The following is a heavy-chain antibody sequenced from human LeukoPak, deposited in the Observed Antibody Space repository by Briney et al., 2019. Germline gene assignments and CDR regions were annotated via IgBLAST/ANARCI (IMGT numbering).Heavy chain of an antibody. CDR2: INAGNGNT. V-gene: IGHV1-3*01. D-gene: IGHD3-10*01. CDR3: ARSRSWFGELYYFDY. CDR1: GYTFTSYA. J-gene: IGHJ4*02. Sequence: ASVKVSCKASGYTFTSYAMHWVRQAPGQRLEWMGWINAGNGNTKYSQKFQGRVTITRDTSASTAYMELSSLRSEDTAVYYCARSRSWFGELYYFDYWGQGTPVTVSS.